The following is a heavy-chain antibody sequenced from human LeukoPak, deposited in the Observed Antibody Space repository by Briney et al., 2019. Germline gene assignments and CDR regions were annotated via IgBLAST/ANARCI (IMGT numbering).Heavy chain of an antibody. CDR3: ARGGAHFFDY. V-gene: IGHV3-7*01. Sequence: GGALRLSCAASGFTFSDYWMTWVRQAPGKGPEWVANIKNDGSEKYSADSVRGRFTISRDNAKSSLYLQLNSLRAEDTAVYYCARGGAHFFDYWGQGTLVTVSS. CDR2: IKNDGSEK. D-gene: IGHD3-16*01. J-gene: IGHJ4*02. CDR1: GFTFSDYW.